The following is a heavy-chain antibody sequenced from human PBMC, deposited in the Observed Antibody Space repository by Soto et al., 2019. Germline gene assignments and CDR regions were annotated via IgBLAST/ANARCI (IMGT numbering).Heavy chain of an antibody. V-gene: IGHV3-15*01. D-gene: IGHD5-18*01. Sequence: EVQLVESGGGLVKPGGSLRLSCAASGFPFSNAWMFWVRQVPGKGLEWVGRIKSKADGGTTDYAAPVKGRFTISRADSKNALYLQMSSLKTEDTAIYYCTTGYSYGLRNRWGQGTLVTVSS. CDR3: TTGYSYGLRNR. J-gene: IGHJ4*02. CDR1: GFPFSNAW. CDR2: IKSKADGGTT.